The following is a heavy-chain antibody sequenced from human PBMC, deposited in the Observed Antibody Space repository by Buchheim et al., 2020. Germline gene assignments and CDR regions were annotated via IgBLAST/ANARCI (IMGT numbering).Heavy chain of an antibody. V-gene: IGHV4-4*02. CDR1: GASISSNNW. CDR3: ARDRDCSSSSCTYGMDV. J-gene: IGHJ6*02. Sequence: QVQLQESGPGLVKPSGTLSLTCAVSGASISSNNWWSWVRQPPGKGLEWIGEIYQSGNTNYNPSLKSSVAISLDKSKHQFSLKLNSVTAADTAVYYCARDRDCSSSSCTYGMDVWGQGTT. CDR2: IYQSGNT. D-gene: IGHD2-2*01.